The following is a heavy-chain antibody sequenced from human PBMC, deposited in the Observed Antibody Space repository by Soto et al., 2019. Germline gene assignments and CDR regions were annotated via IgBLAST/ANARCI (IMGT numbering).Heavy chain of an antibody. CDR3: ARTYSGYDPYYFDY. Sequence: SETLSLTCTVSGGSISSGGYYWSWIRQHPGKGLEWIGYIYYSGSTYYNPSLKSRVTISVDTSKNQFSLKLSSVTAADTAVYYCARTYSGYDPYYFDYWGQGTLVTVSS. CDR2: IYYSGST. D-gene: IGHD5-12*01. J-gene: IGHJ4*02. V-gene: IGHV4-31*03. CDR1: GGSISSGGYY.